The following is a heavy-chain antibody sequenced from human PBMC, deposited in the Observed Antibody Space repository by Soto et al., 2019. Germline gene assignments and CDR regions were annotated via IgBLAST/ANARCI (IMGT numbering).Heavy chain of an antibody. V-gene: IGHV1-69*01. CDR3: ASRERVDAFEI. J-gene: IGHJ3*02. D-gene: IGHD1-26*01. Sequence: QVLLVQSGAEVKKPGSSVKVSCKVSGGSFRRYAISWVRQAPGQGLEWMGGIIPILGSPNYAQKFQDRVTIIADESTSTTYMELSSLRSDDAAVYYCASRERVDAFEIWGQGTMVTVSS. CDR2: IIPILGSP. CDR1: GGSFRRYA.